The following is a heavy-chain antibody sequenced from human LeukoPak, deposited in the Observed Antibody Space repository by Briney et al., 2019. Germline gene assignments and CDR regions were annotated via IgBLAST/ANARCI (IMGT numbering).Heavy chain of an antibody. D-gene: IGHD3-22*01. CDR3: ARVAPYYYDSSGYYDY. CDR2: IYTSGST. J-gene: IGHJ4*02. Sequence: GXGLEWXGXIYTSGSTNYNPSLKSRVTMSVDTSKNQFSLKLSSVTAADTAVYCCARVAPYYYDSSGYYDYWGQGTLVTVSS. V-gene: IGHV4-4*07.